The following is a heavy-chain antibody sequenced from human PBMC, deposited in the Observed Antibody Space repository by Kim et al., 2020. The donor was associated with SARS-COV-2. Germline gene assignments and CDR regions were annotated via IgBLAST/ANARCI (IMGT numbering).Heavy chain of an antibody. Sequence: GGSLRLSCAASGFSFSDYYMNWIRQAPGKGLEWVGYISSSGSSTEYADAGSGRFTISRDNAKKTPWLQRNRTTPEATAGHCCVGALSSWGQGTLGTVSS. CDR2: ISSSGSST. V-gene: IGHV3-11*01. CDR3: VGALSS. CDR1: GFSFSDYY. J-gene: IGHJ5*02.